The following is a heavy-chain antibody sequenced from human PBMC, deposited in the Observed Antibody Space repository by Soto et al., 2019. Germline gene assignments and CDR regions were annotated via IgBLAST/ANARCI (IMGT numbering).Heavy chain of an antibody. Sequence: QVQLQQWGADLLNTSETLSLTCAVYGGSFSRYYWSWIRQPPGKGLEWIGEINHSGSTNYNPSLKSRVTISVDTSKNQFSLKLSSVTAADTAVYYCGTRGGTVTQNWFDPWGQGTLVTVSS. CDR3: GTRGGTVTQNWFDP. D-gene: IGHD4-4*01. CDR1: GGSFSRYY. V-gene: IGHV4-34*01. J-gene: IGHJ5*02. CDR2: INHSGST.